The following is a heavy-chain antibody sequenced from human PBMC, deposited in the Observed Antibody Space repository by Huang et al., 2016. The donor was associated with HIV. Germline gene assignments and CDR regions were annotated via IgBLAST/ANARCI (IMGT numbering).Heavy chain of an antibody. V-gene: IGHV3-7*01. D-gene: IGHD3-10*01. Sequence: EVQLVESGGGLVQPGGSLRLSCAASGFTFSSYWRSWVRQAQGKGVGWGANIKQDGSEKYYVDSVKGRFTISRDNAKNSLYLQMNSRRAEDTAVYYCARARGQWFGELSDYWGQGTLVTVSS. CDR1: GFTFSSYW. CDR3: ARARGQWFGELSDY. CDR2: IKQDGSEK. J-gene: IGHJ4*02.